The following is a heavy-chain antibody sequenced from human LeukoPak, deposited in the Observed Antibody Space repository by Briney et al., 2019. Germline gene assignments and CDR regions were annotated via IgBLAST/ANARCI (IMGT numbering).Heavy chain of an antibody. CDR2: IYYSGST. CDR3: ARSDDILTGYGLGY. CDR1: GGSISSYY. Sequence: SETLSLTCTVSGGSISSYYWSWIRQPPGKGLEWIGNIYYSGSTNYNPSLKSRVTVSVDTSKNQFSLKLSSVTAADTAVYYCARSDDILTGYGLGYWGQGTLVTVSS. J-gene: IGHJ4*02. V-gene: IGHV4-59*08. D-gene: IGHD3-9*01.